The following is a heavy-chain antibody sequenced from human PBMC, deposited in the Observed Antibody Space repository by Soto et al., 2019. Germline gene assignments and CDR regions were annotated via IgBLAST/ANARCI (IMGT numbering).Heavy chain of an antibody. Sequence: EVQLVESGGGLVKPGGSLRLSCAASGFTFSSYSMNWVRQAPGKGLEWVSSISSSSSYVYYADSVKGRFTISRDNAKNSLSQQLNNLGATATYVYYCPGQRERRGGWFEPCGQALLVTVSP. D-gene: IGHD1-1*01. CDR1: GFTFSSYS. V-gene: IGHV3-21*04. CDR2: ISSSSSYV. J-gene: IGHJ5*02. CDR3: PGQRERRGGWFEP.